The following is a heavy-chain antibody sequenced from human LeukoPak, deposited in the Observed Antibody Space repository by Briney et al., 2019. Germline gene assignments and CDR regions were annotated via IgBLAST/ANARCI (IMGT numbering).Heavy chain of an antibody. CDR2: IYYSGST. J-gene: IGHJ5*02. Sequence: SETLFLTCAGSGGSISSYYWRWVREPPGEGLGWVWYIYYSGSTNYNPSLKSRVTISVDTSKNQFSLKLSSVTAADTAVYYCARARIAVASETFDPWGQGTLVTVSS. CDR3: ARARIAVASETFDP. CDR1: GGSISSYY. V-gene: IGHV4-59*01. D-gene: IGHD6-19*01.